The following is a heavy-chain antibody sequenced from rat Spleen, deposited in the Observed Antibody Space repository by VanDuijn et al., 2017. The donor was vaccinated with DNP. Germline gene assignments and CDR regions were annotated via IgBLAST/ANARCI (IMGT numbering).Heavy chain of an antibody. CDR3: VRERFGVDY. V-gene: IGHV4-2*01. Sequence: EVKLVESGGGLVQPGRSLRLSCEVSGLNFNDYWMGWVRQAPGKGLEWIGEINKESSTINYTPSLKDKLTISRDNAQNTLYLQMSRLGSEDTAIYYCVRERFGVDYWGQGVMVTVSS. CDR2: INKESSTI. CDR1: GLNFNDYW. J-gene: IGHJ2*01. D-gene: IGHD4-3*01.